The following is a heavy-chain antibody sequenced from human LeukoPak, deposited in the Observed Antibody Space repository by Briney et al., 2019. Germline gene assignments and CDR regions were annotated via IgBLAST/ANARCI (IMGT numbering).Heavy chain of an antibody. V-gene: IGHV1-2*02. CDR1: GYTFTGYY. CDR2: INPNSGGT. J-gene: IGHJ3*02. Sequence: ASVKVSCKASGYTFTGYYMHWVRQAPGQGLEWMGWINPNSGGTNYAQKFQGRVTMTRDTSISTAYMELSRLRSDDTAVYYCARAAGISGWYGDNDAFGIWGQGTMVTVSS. CDR3: ARAAGISGWYGDNDAFGI. D-gene: IGHD6-19*01.